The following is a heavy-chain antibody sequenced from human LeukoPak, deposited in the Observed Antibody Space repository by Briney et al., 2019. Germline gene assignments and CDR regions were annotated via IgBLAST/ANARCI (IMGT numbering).Heavy chain of an antibody. D-gene: IGHD1-7*01. Sequence: PSETLSLTCAVYGGSFTTYYWSWIRQPPGKGLEWIGEINHRGSTNYNPSLKSRVTISVDTSKNQFSLKLSSVTAADTAVYYCARKLPADAFDIWGQGTMVTVSS. CDR1: GGSFTTYY. V-gene: IGHV4-34*01. CDR2: INHRGST. CDR3: ARKLPADAFDI. J-gene: IGHJ3*02.